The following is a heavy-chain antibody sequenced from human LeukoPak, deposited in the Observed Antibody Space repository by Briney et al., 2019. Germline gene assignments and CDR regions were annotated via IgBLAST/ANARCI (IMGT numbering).Heavy chain of an antibody. CDR1: GGSMSSYY. CDR3: ALGDCYDGGGRNWFDP. J-gene: IGHJ5*02. V-gene: IGHV4-4*07. Sequence: SETLSLTCTVSGGSMSSYYWNFIRQPAGKGLEWIGRIHTSWTTFYNPSLKSRVTMSVDTSRNQFSLRLTSVTAADTAVYYCALGDCYDGGGRNWFDPWGQGTLVTVSS. D-gene: IGHD2-21*02. CDR2: IHTSWTT.